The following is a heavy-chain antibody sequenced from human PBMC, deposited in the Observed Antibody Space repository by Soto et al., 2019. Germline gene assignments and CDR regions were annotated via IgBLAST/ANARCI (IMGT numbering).Heavy chain of an antibody. CDR2: ISYDGRNE. CDR1: GFTVSSYG. Sequence: GGSLRLSCAASGFTVSSYGMHWVRQAPGKGLEWVALISYDGRNENYADSVKGRFTISRDISKSTLYLQMNGLRGEDTAVYYCAKDLHFRLRYIDGPRLPDSWGQGPLVTVSS. J-gene: IGHJ4*02. D-gene: IGHD3-9*01. V-gene: IGHV3-30*18. CDR3: AKDLHFRLRYIDGPRLPDS.